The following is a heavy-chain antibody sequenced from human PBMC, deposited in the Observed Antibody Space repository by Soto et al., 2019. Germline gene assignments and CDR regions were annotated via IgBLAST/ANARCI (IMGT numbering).Heavy chain of an antibody. V-gene: IGHV3-23*01. Sequence: VGSLRLSCASSVFTFSSYAMNCVRHSPGKGLEWVSAITSSGGNTYYADSVKGRFTISRDNSKNTLYLEMNSLRAEDTAVYYCAKALARVYRYGKIEYWGRGTLVNVS. J-gene: IGHJ4*02. D-gene: IGHD5-18*01. CDR3: AKALARVYRYGKIEY. CDR2: ITSSGGNT. CDR1: VFTFSSYA.